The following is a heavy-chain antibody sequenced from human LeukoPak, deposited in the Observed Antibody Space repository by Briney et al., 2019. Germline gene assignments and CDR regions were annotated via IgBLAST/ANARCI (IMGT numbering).Heavy chain of an antibody. CDR1: GGSISSSTFY. D-gene: IGHD2-2*01. Sequence: SETLSLTCTVSGGSISSSTFYWGWIRQPPGKGLEWIGIISYSGSTYYNPSLKSRVTISVDTSKNQFSLKLSSVTAADTAVYYCAVPAAKSWFDPWGQGTLVTVSS. CDR3: AVPAAKSWFDP. CDR2: ISYSGST. V-gene: IGHV4-39*01. J-gene: IGHJ5*02.